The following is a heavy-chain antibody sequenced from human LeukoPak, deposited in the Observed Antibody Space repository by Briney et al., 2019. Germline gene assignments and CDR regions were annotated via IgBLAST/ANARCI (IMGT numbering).Heavy chain of an antibody. CDR1: GYTFSGYY. CDR3: ARMAVVSPGAALDV. J-gene: IGHJ3*01. Sequence: ASVKVSCTASGYTFSGYYMLWVRQAPGQRLEWMGWTNPNSGGSYYAQKFQGRVTMTRDTSISTAYMELNSLRSDDTAVYFCARMAVVSPGAALDVWGQGTIVTVSS. V-gene: IGHV1-2*02. CDR2: TNPNSGGS. D-gene: IGHD3-22*01.